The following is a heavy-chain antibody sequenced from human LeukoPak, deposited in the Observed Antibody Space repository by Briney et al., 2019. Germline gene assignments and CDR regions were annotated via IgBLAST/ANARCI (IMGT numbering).Heavy chain of an antibody. D-gene: IGHD1-1*01. J-gene: IGHJ3*01. Sequence: PGGSLRLSCVVTGFDLRFYAVHWVRQTPGKALEWISLMSYDGSNKHYADAVGGRFSISRDTSKNTVYLQMNSLRTEDTAVYFCARWKIQHAYDVWGQGTTVIISS. V-gene: IGHV3-30*03. CDR1: GFDLRFYA. CDR2: MSYDGSNK. CDR3: ARWKIQHAYDV.